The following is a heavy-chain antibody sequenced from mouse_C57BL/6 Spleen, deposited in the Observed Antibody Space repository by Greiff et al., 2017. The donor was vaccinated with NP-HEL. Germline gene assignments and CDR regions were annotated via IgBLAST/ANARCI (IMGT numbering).Heavy chain of an antibody. CDR1: GFNIKDYY. CDR2: IDPEDGET. Sequence: EVQLVESGAELVKPGASVKLSCTASGFNIKDYYMHWVKQRTEQGLEWIGRIDPEDGETKYAPKFQGKATITADTSSNTAYLQLSSLTSEDTAVYYCDRITTLVRGAMDYWGQGTSVTVSS. J-gene: IGHJ4*01. CDR3: DRITTLVRGAMDY. D-gene: IGHD1-1*01. V-gene: IGHV14-2*01.